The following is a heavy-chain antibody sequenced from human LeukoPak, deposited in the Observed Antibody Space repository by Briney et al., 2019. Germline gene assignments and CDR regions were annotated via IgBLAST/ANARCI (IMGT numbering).Heavy chain of an antibody. Sequence: PSETLSLTCTVSDYSISSGYYWGWMRQPPGKGLEWIGSIYHSGSTYYNPSLKSRVTISVGTSKNQFSLKLSSVTAADTAVYYCARDEELYYFDYWGQGTLVTVSS. CDR2: IYHSGST. CDR1: DYSISSGYY. V-gene: IGHV4-38-2*02. CDR3: ARDEELYYFDY. J-gene: IGHJ4*02. D-gene: IGHD1-7*01.